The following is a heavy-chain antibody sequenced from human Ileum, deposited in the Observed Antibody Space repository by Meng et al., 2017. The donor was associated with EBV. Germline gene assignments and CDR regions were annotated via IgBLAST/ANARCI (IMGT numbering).Heavy chain of an antibody. D-gene: IGHD6-19*01. CDR3: ARVGQWLPIDY. CDR1: GGSISSSNW. CDR2: IYHSGST. V-gene: IGHV4-4*02. J-gene: IGHJ4*02. Sequence: QVQLQGAGQGLGKPSGTLPLTCAASGGSISSSNWWSWVRQPPGKGLEWIGEIYHSGSTNYNPSLKSRVTISVDKSKNQFSLNLSSVTAADTAVYYCARVGQWLPIDYWGQGTLVTVSS.